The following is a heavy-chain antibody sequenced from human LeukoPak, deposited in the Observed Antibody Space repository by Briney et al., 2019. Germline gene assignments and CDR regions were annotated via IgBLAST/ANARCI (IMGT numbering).Heavy chain of an antibody. CDR3: ARDYGYGDYYRWFDR. CDR2: IYYSGST. Sequence: SEALSLTCTVSGDSISSGDYYWGWVRQPPGKGLEWIGYIYYSGSTYYNPSLKSRVTISVDTSKKQFSLKLSSVTAADTAVYYCARDYGYGDYYRWFDRWGQGTLVTVSS. J-gene: IGHJ5*02. D-gene: IGHD4-17*01. V-gene: IGHV4-30-4*01. CDR1: GDSISSGDYY.